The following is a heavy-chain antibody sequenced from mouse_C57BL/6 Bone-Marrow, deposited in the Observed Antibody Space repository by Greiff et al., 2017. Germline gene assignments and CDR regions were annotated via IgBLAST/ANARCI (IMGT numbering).Heavy chain of an antibody. CDR1: GFTFSDYG. V-gene: IGHV5-17*01. CDR2: ISSGSSTI. CDR3: ARRWLLPYAMDY. J-gene: IGHJ4*01. Sequence: EVHLVESGGGFVKPGGSLKLSCAASGFTFSDYGLHWVRQAPEQGLEWVAYISSGSSTIYYADTVKGRFTISRDNAKNTLFLQMTSLRSEDTAMYYCARRWLLPYAMDYWGQGTSVTGAS. D-gene: IGHD2-3*01.